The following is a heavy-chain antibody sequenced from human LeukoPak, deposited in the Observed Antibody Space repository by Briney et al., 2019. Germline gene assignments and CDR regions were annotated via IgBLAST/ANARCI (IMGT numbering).Heavy chain of an antibody. Sequence: GGALRLSCAASGVTFSSDAMSWVRQAPGKGLEWVSAISGSGGSTYYADSVKGRFTISRDNSKNTLYLQMNSLRAEDPAVYYCAKDETADYFDYSGQGTLVTVSS. CDR1: GVTFSSDA. D-gene: IGHD6-13*01. CDR2: ISGSGGST. CDR3: AKDETADYFDY. V-gene: IGHV3-23*01. J-gene: IGHJ4*02.